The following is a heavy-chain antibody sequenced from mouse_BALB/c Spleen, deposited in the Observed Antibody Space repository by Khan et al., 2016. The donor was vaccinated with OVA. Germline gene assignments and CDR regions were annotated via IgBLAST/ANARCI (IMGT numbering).Heavy chain of an antibody. D-gene: IGHD1-1*01. J-gene: IGHJ2*01. CDR2: TTPTNGHP. Sequence: VQLQQSGAELVKAGASVKMSCTASGYTFTSYWMHWVKQRLGQGLAWFAATTPTNGHPYYNEKFKNKTTLTVDKSSSTAYMLLSGPTFEDSAVYNCSRIKQIVATYFDYWSQGTTLTVSS. V-gene: IGHV1S81*02. CDR3: SRIKQIVATYFDY. CDR1: GYTFTSYW.